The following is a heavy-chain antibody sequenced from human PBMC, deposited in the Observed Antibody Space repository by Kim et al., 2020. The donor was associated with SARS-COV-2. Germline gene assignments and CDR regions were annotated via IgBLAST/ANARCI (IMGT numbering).Heavy chain of an antibody. J-gene: IGHJ6*02. V-gene: IGHV3-30*04. CDR2: ISYDGSNK. CDR1: GFTFSSYA. CDR3: ARCAALSSSWYGYYYYGMDV. D-gene: IGHD6-13*01. Sequence: GGSLRLSCAASGFTFSSYAMHWVRQAPGKGLEWVAVISYDGSNKYYADSVKGRFTISRDNSKNTLYLQMNSLRAEDTAVYYCARCAALSSSWYGYYYYGMDVWGQGTTVTVSS.